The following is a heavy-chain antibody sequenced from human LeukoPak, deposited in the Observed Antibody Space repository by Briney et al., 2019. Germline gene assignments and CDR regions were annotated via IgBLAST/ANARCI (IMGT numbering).Heavy chain of an antibody. CDR3: ARSGSSLVNWFDP. CDR1: GYTFTGYY. Sequence: ASVKVSCKASGYTFTGYYMHWVRQAPGQGLEWRGWINPNSGGTNYAQKFQGRVTMTRDTPISTAYMELSRLRSDDTAVYYCARSGSSLVNWFDPWGQGTLVTVSS. D-gene: IGHD6-13*01. V-gene: IGHV1-2*02. CDR2: INPNSGGT. J-gene: IGHJ5*02.